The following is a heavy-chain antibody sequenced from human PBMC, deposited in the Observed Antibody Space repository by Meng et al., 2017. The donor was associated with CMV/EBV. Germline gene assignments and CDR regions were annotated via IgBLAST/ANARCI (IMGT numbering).Heavy chain of an antibody. D-gene: IGHD6-13*01. CDR2: IRYDGSNK. V-gene: IGHV3-30*02. J-gene: IGHJ4*02. CDR1: GFTFSSYG. CDR3: AKLDGAAAEY. Sequence: LSLTCAASGFTFSSYGMHWVRQAPGKGLEWVAFIRYDGSNKYYADSVKGRFTISRDNSKNTLYLQMNSLRAEDTAVYYCAKLDGAAAEYWGQGTLVTVSS.